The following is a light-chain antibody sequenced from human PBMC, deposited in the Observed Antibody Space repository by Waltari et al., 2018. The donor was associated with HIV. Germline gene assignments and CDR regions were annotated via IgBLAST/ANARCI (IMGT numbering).Light chain of an antibody. CDR2: STN. CDR3: LLYYGGVWV. V-gene: IGLV7-43*01. J-gene: IGLJ3*02. Sequence: TVTFTCASSTGAVTSGYYPNWFQQKPGQAPRALIYSTNNKHSWTPARFSGFLFGGKAALTLSRAQPEDEAEYFCLLYYGGVWVFGGGTELTVL. CDR1: TGAVTSGYY.